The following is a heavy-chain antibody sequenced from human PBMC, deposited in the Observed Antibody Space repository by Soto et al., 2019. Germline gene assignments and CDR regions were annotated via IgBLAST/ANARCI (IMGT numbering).Heavy chain of an antibody. J-gene: IGHJ4*02. D-gene: IGHD5-12*01. CDR2: IYYSGNT. CDR1: GGSISSSYYF. Sequence: SETLSLTCTVSGGSISSSYYFWGWIRQPPGKGLEWIGSIYYSGNTYYNPSLNSRVTISVDTSKNQFSLKLSSVTAADTAVYYCARHPGSATTLFDYWGQGTLVTVSS. V-gene: IGHV4-39*01. CDR3: ARHPGSATTLFDY.